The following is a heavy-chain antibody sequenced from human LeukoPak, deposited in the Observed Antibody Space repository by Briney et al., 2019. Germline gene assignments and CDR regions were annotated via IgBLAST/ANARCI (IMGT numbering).Heavy chain of an antibody. J-gene: IGHJ3*02. CDR3: ARMVRGVNAFDI. Sequence: PGGSLRLSCAASGFTVSSNYMSWVRQAPGKGLEWVSYISSSSSTIYKADSVKGRFTISRDNAKNSLSLQMNGLRAEDTAVYYCARMVRGVNAFDIWGQGTMVTVSS. D-gene: IGHD3-10*01. V-gene: IGHV3-48*04. CDR2: ISSSSSTI. CDR1: GFTVSSNY.